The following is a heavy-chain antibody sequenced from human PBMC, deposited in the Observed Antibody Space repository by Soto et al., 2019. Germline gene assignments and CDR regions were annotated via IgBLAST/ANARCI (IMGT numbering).Heavy chain of an antibody. V-gene: IGHV1-24*01. D-gene: IGHD1-1*01. CDR3: AAGGTRWLHSPFDY. CDR1: GHTLTELS. Sequence: QVQLLQSGAEVKKPGASVKVSCKVSGHTLTELSMHWVRQAPGRGLEWMGGFDPEDGETISAQKFQGRVTMTADTSTDSTYMELTSLRSEDTAVYYCAAGGTRWLHSPFDYWGQGTLVTISS. J-gene: IGHJ4*02. CDR2: FDPEDGET.